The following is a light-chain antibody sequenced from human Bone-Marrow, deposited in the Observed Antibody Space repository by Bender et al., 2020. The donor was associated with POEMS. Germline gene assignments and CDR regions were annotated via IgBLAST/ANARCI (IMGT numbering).Light chain of an antibody. J-gene: IGLJ3*02. Sequence: QSVLTQPPSVSGAPGQRVTISCTGSSSNTGSGYDINWYQHLPGTAPKLLIYGYNNRPSGVPDRFSGSKSGTSASLAITGLQAEDEADYYCSSYGGSSNWVFGGGTKVTVL. CDR2: GYN. CDR1: SSNTGSGYD. CDR3: SSYGGSSNWV. V-gene: IGLV1-40*01.